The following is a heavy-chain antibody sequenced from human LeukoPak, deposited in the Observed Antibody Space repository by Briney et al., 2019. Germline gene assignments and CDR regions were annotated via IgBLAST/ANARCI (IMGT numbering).Heavy chain of an antibody. J-gene: IGHJ6*03. D-gene: IGHD3-3*01. Sequence: SETLSLTCAVYDESFSGYYWIWIRQPPGKGLEWIGEINHSGSTNYNASLKSRVTISVDMSKNQFSLKLSSVTAADTAVYYCARRGRFLGYMDVWGKGTTVTVSS. CDR3: ARRGRFLGYMDV. V-gene: IGHV4-34*01. CDR2: INHSGST. CDR1: DESFSGYY.